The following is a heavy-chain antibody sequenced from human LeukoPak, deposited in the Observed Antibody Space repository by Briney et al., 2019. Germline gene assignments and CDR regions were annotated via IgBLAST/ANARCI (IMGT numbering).Heavy chain of an antibody. CDR1: GYGFTSYY. Sequence: ASVKVSCKASGYGFTSYYMHWVRQAPGQGLEWMGIINPGGGSTNYAQKFQGRVTMTRDTSTSTVYMELSSLRSEDTAVYYCARDHSGGDYAWFDPWGQGTLVTVSS. CDR3: ARDHSGGDYAWFDP. CDR2: INPGGGST. D-gene: IGHD4-17*01. J-gene: IGHJ5*02. V-gene: IGHV1-46*01.